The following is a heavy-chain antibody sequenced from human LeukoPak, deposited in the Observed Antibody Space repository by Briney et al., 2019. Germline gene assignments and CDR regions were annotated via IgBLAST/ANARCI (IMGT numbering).Heavy chain of an antibody. CDR3: RAAADLNDY. D-gene: IGHD6-13*01. CDR1: GFTFSGSA. J-gene: IGHJ4*02. CDR2: IRSKADSYTS. V-gene: IGHV3-73*01. Sequence: GGSLRLSCAASGFTFSGSAMHWARQASGKGLEWLGRIRSKADSYTSAYAASVKGRFIVSRDDSKNTAYLQMNSLKTEDTAVYYCRAAADLNDYWGQGTLVTVSS.